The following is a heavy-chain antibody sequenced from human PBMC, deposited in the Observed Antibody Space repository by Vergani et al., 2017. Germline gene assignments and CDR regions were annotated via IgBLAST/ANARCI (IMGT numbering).Heavy chain of an antibody. J-gene: IGHJ6*02. V-gene: IGHV3-15*07. CDR3: TTDPRYCGDGSCYWLRDHHYYGMDV. CDR1: GFSFRNAW. Sequence: VQLVESGGGVVQPGESLRLSCVASGFSFRNAWMNWVRRTPGKGLEWVGRIKSTFDRGTTDYAAAVKGRFTISRDDSKNTLFLQMNGLKTEDIGVYYCTTDPRYCGDGSCYWLRDHHYYGMDVWGQGTTVTVSS. CDR2: IKSTFDRGTT. D-gene: IGHD2-21*01.